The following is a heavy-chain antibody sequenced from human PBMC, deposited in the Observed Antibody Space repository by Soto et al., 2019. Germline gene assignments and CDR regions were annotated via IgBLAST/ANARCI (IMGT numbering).Heavy chain of an antibody. J-gene: IGHJ6*02. Sequence: ASVKVARKASGYTLSSYGVSCVRQAPGQGLEWMGWISGYNGDTKYAQKVQGRVTMTIDTSTYTAYMELRSLTSDDTAIYYCAKNGQPPYYYGMDVWGQGTTVTVSS. D-gene: IGHD2-8*01. CDR2: ISGYNGDT. CDR1: GYTLSSYG. CDR3: AKNGQPPYYYGMDV. V-gene: IGHV1-18*01.